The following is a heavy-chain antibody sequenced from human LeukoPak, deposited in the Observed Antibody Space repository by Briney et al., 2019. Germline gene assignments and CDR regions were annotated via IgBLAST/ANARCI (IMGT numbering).Heavy chain of an antibody. CDR2: ISWNSGSI. V-gene: IGHV3-9*01. D-gene: IGHD2/OR15-2a*01. CDR3: AKGAKRISADYMFY. CDR1: GLTFDDYA. J-gene: IGHJ4*02. Sequence: GGSLRLSCAASGLTFDDYAMQWVRQAPGKGLEWVSGISWNSGSIGYADSVEGRFTISRDNAKKSLYLPMNSLRAEDTALYYWAKGAKRISADYMFYWGQGTLVTVSS.